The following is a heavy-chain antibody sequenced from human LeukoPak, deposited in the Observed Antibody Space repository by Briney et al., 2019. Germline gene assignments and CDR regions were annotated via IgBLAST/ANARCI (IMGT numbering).Heavy chain of an antibody. V-gene: IGHV1-69*05. Sequence: ASVKVSCKASGGTFSSYAISWVRQAPGQGLEWMGGIIPIFGTANYAQKFQGRVTITTDESTSTAYMELSSLRSEDTAVYYCATAGPSATTWDSYFDYWGQGTLVTVSS. J-gene: IGHJ4*02. CDR1: GGTFSSYA. D-gene: IGHD1-26*01. CDR3: ATAGPSATTWDSYFDY. CDR2: IIPIFGTA.